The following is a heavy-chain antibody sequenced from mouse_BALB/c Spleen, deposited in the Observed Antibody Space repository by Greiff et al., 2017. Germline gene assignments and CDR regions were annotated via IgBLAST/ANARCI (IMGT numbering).Heavy chain of an antibody. V-gene: IGHV3-8*02. D-gene: IGHD2-10*02. CDR1: GDSITSGY. CDR2: ISYSGST. Sequence: EVQVVESGPSLVKPSQTLSLTCSVTGDSITSGYWNWIRKFPGNKLEYMGYISYSGSTYYNPSLKSRISITRDTSKNQYYLQLNSVTTEDTATYYCARSREYGNYDFDYWGQGTTLTVSS. J-gene: IGHJ2*01. CDR3: ARSREYGNYDFDY.